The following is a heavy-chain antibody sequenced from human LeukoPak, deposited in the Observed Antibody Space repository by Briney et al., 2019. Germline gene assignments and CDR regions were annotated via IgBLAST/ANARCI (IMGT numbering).Heavy chain of an antibody. CDR1: GGSIGNYY. V-gene: IGHV4-59*01. CDR3: ARDHEYFGMDV. J-gene: IGHJ6*02. CDR2: TSYSGNT. Sequence: SETLSLTCIVSGGSIGNYYWNWIRQPPGKGLEWIGYTSYSGNTIYNPSLKSRVTISIDPFKNQLSLKVTSVTAADTAVYYCARDHEYFGMDVWGQGTTVTISS.